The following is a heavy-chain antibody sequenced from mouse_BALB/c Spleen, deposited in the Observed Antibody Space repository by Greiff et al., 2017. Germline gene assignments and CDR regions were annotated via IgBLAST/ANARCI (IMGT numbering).Heavy chain of an antibody. CDR3: ARSAYYRDYYAMDY. J-gene: IGHJ4*01. V-gene: IGHV1-15*01. CDR1: GYTFTDYE. Sequence: QVQLQQSGAELVRPGASVTLSCKASGYTFTDYEMHWVKQTPVHGLEWIGAIDPETGGTAYNQKFKGKATLTADKSSSTAYMELRSLTSEDSAVYYCARSAYYRDYYAMDYWGQGTSVTVSS. CDR2: IDPETGGT. D-gene: IGHD2-14*01.